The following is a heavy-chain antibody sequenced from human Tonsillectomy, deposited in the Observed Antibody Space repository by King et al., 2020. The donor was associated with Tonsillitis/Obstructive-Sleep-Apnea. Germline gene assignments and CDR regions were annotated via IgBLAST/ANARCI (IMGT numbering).Heavy chain of an antibody. D-gene: IGHD2-2*01. J-gene: IGHJ3*02. CDR2: IDHSGTT. V-gene: IGHV4-34*01. Sequence: VQLHQWGAGLLKPSETLSLTCAVYGGSFSGYYWSWIRQPPGKGLEWIGEIDHSGTTNYNPSLKSRVTISVDTSKNQFSLRLSSVTAADTAVYYCARNDIVVEPAAMAAAFDIWGQGTMVTVSS. CDR3: ARNDIVVEPAAMAAAFDI. CDR1: GGSFSGYY.